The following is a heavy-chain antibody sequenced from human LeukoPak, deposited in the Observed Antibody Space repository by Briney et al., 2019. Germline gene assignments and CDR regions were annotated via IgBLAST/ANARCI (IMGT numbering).Heavy chain of an antibody. D-gene: IGHD6-13*01. CDR1: GGFFSDYY. Sequence: SETLSLTCTVSGGFFSDYYWSWIRQPPGKGLEWIGFIYYSGSTNYNPSLKSRVTISVDTSKNQFSLKLRSVTAADTAVYYCASAIGAADHSDMDVWGQGTTVTVSS. CDR2: IYYSGST. J-gene: IGHJ6*02. CDR3: ASAIGAADHSDMDV. V-gene: IGHV4-59*01.